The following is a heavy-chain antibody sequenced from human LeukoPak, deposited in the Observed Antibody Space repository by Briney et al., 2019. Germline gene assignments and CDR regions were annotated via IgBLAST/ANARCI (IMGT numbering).Heavy chain of an antibody. CDR2: FDPEDGET. Sequence: VASVKVSCKVSGYTLTELSMHWVRQAPGKGLEWMGGFDPEDGETIYAQKFQGRVTMTEDTSTDTAYMELSSLRSEDTAVYYCASFKDQRATWLGGYFDYWGQGTLVTVSS. CDR1: GYTLTELS. V-gene: IGHV1-24*01. D-gene: IGHD6-19*01. CDR3: ASFKDQRATWLGGYFDY. J-gene: IGHJ4*02.